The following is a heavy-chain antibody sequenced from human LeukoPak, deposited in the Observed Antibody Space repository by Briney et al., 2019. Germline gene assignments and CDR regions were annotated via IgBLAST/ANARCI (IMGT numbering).Heavy chain of an antibody. CDR2: IRSKANSYAT. J-gene: IGHJ4*02. CDR3: TRHADLVDTAMGGMTD. D-gene: IGHD5-18*01. V-gene: IGHV3-73*01. CDR1: GFTFDAYA. Sequence: GGSLRLSCAASGFTFDAYAMSWVRQASGKGLEWVGHIRSKANSYATAYAASVKGRFTISRDDSKNTAYLQMNSLKTEDTAVYYCTRHADLVDTAMGGMTDWGQGTLVTVSS.